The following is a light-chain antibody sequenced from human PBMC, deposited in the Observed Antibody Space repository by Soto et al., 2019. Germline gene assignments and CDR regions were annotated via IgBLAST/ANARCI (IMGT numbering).Light chain of an antibody. CDR2: YDT. Sequence: SYELTQPPSVSVAPGKTARITCGGNNIGSKSVHWYQQKPGQAPVLVISYDTDRPSGIPERFSCSNSGNTATLTISRVEAGDEADYYCQVWDSNSDHVVFGGGTKVTVL. V-gene: IGLV3-21*04. J-gene: IGLJ2*01. CDR1: NIGSKS. CDR3: QVWDSNSDHVV.